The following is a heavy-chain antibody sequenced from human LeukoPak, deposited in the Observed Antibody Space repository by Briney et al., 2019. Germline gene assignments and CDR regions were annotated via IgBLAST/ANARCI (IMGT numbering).Heavy chain of an antibody. CDR1: GYTFTSYG. Sequence: ASVKVSCKASGYTFTSYGISWVRQAPGQGLEWMGWISAYNGNTNYAQKLQGRVTMTTDTSTSTAYMELRSLRSDDTAVYYCARDGLRFLDGYYFDYWGQGTLVTVSS. CDR2: ISAYNGNT. CDR3: ARDGLRFLDGYYFDY. D-gene: IGHD3-3*01. V-gene: IGHV1-18*01. J-gene: IGHJ4*02.